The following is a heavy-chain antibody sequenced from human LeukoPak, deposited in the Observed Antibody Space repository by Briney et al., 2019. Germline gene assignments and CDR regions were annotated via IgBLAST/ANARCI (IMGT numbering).Heavy chain of an antibody. V-gene: IGHV3-21*01. Sequence: GGSLRLSCAASGFTSSSYSMNWVRQAPGKGLEWVSSISSSSSYIYYADPVKGRFTISRDNAKNSLYLQMNSLRAEDTAVYYCARSRIAAAGTEWFDPWGQGTLVTVSS. J-gene: IGHJ5*02. CDR3: ARSRIAAAGTEWFDP. CDR2: ISSSSSYI. D-gene: IGHD6-13*01. CDR1: GFTSSSYS.